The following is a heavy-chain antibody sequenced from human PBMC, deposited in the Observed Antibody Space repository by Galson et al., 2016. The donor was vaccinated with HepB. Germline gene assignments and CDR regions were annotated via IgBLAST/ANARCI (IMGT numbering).Heavy chain of an antibody. CDR2: VNRDGSGT. Sequence: SLRLSCAASGFTFTDYWMVWVRQAPGTGLEYVANVNRDGSGTHYMDSSKGRFTISRDNARNSVALQINSLRPEDTGLYYCLSGYTSGIWGQGTMVTVSS. J-gene: IGHJ3*02. CDR3: LSGYTSGI. CDR1: GFTFTDYW. D-gene: IGHD6-19*01. V-gene: IGHV3-7*01.